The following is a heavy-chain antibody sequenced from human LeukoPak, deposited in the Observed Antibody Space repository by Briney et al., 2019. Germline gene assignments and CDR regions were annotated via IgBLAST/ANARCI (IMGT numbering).Heavy chain of an antibody. CDR2: ISGSSYTI. J-gene: IGHJ6*02. D-gene: IGHD5-24*01. CDR3: ARDSIGRDGYNEAHREYYYGMDV. V-gene: IGHV3-48*01. Sequence: GGSLRLSCAASGFSFTEYNMNWVRQPPGKGLEWVSYISGSSYTIFYADSVKGRFTISRDNAKNSLYLQMNSLRAEDTAVYYCARDSIGRDGYNEAHREYYYGMDVWGQGTTVTVSS. CDR1: GFSFTEYN.